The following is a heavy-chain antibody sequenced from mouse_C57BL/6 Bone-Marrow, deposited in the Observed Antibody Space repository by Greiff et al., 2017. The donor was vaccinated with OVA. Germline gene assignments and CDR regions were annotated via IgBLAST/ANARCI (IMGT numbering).Heavy chain of an antibody. CDR3: ASPYYFSYYAMDY. J-gene: IGHJ4*01. CDR2: ISDGGSYT. Sequence: EVQVVESGGGLVKPGGSLKLSCAASGFTFSSYAMSWVRQTPEKRLEWVATISDGGSYTYYPDNVKGRFTISRDNAKINLYLQMSHLKSEDTAMYYCASPYYFSYYAMDYWGQGTSVTVSS. D-gene: IGHD1-1*01. V-gene: IGHV5-4*01. CDR1: GFTFSSYA.